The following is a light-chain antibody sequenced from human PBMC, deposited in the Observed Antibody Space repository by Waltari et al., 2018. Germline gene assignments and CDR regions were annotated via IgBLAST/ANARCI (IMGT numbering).Light chain of an antibody. CDR1: QSVSSY. V-gene: IGKV3-11*01. CDR2: DAS. J-gene: IGKJ5*01. Sequence: EILLTQSPATLSLSRGERATLSCRASQSVSSYLAWYQQKPGQAPRLLIYDASNRATGIPARFSGSGSGTDFTLTISSLEPEDFAVYYCQQRSNWPPITFGQGTRLEIK. CDR3: QQRSNWPPIT.